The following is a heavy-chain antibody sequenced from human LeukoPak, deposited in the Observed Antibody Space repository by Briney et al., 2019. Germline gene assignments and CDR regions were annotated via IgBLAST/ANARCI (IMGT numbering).Heavy chain of an antibody. CDR2: IWYDGSNK. Sequence: GGSLRLSCAASGFTFSSYGMHWVRQAPGKGLEWVAVIWYDGSNKYYADSVKGRFTISRDNSKNTLYLQMNSLRAEDTAVYYCAKRGTMIVVVADYYFDYWGQGTLVTVSS. D-gene: IGHD3-22*01. CDR1: GFTFSSYG. J-gene: IGHJ4*02. CDR3: AKRGTMIVVVADYYFDY. V-gene: IGHV3-33*06.